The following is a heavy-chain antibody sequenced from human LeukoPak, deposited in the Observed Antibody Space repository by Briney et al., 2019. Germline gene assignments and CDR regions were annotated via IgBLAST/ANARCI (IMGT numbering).Heavy chain of an antibody. CDR1: GFTFNNAW. CDR3: TTGYYRYCSSTSCYVGIAAAGTTFDY. V-gene: IGHV3-15*01. Sequence: GGSLRLSCAASGFTFNNAWMSWVCQAPGKGLEWVGRIKNKTDGGTTDYAAPVKGRFTISRDDSKNTLYLQMNSLKTEDTAVYYCTTGYYRYCSSTSCYVGIAAAGTTFDYWGQGTLVTVSS. J-gene: IGHJ4*02. D-gene: IGHD2-2*01. CDR2: IKNKTDGGTT.